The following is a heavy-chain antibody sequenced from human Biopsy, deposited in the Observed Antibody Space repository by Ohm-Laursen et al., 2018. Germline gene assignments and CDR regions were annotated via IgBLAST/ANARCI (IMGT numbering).Heavy chain of an antibody. V-gene: IGHV4-59*06. CDR3: ARLGSGDYFPTFFDF. D-gene: IGHD5-12*01. CDR2: IFYSANT. J-gene: IGHJ4*02. Sequence: SDTLSLTCSVSGGSIISYYWTWIRQPPGKGLEWIGNIFYSANTYYNPSLKSRVTISVDTSKNQFSLKLSSVTAADTAVYYCARLGSGDYFPTFFDFWGQGALVTVSS. CDR1: GGSIISYY.